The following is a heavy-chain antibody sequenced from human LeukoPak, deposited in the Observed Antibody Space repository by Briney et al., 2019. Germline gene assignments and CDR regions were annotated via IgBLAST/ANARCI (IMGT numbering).Heavy chain of an antibody. J-gene: IGHJ4*02. V-gene: IGHV3-7*01. CDR3: ARDSIAAAGLVDY. CDR1: GFTFSGYG. CDR2: IKQDGSEK. Sequence: GGSLRLSWAAPGFTFSGYGLSWVAQAPGRGLGGGANIKQDGSEKYYVDSVKGRFTISRDNAKNSLYLQMNSLRAEDTAVYYCARDSIAAAGLVDYWGQGTLVTVSS. D-gene: IGHD6-13*01.